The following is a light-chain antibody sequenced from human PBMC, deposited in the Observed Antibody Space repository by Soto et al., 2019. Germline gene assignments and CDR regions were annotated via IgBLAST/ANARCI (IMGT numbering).Light chain of an antibody. CDR2: EGS. V-gene: IGLV2-23*03. CDR1: SSDVGSYNL. CDR3: CSYAGSSTFGVV. Sequence: QSVLTQPASVSGSPGQSITISCTGTSSDVGSYNLVSWYQQHPGKAPKLMIYEGSKRPSGVSNRFSSSKSGNTASLTISGLQAEDEADYYCCSYAGSSTFGVVFGGGTKLTVL. J-gene: IGLJ2*01.